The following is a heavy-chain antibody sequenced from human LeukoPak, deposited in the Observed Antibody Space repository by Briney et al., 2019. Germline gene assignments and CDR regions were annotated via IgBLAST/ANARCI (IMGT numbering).Heavy chain of an antibody. Sequence: SETLSLTCAVYGGSFSGYYWSWIRQPPGKGLEWIGSIYYSGSTYYNPSLKRRVTISLDTSQNQSFLKLSSVTAADTAVYYCARPRNENDYGDYQVIDYWGQGTLVTVPS. V-gene: IGHV4-34*01. CDR1: GGSFSGYY. CDR2: IYYSGST. D-gene: IGHD4-17*01. J-gene: IGHJ4*02. CDR3: ARPRNENDYGDYQVIDY.